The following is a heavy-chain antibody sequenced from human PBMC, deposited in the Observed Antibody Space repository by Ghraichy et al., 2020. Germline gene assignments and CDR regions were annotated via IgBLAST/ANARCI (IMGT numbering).Heavy chain of an antibody. Sequence: GGSLRLSCAASGFTFSSYSMNWVRQAPGKGLEWVSYISSSSSRTIYYADSVKGRFTISRDNAKNSLYLQMNSLRDEDTAVYYCARDRGSYFLFDYWGQGTLVTVAS. CDR2: ISSSSSRTI. V-gene: IGHV3-48*02. D-gene: IGHD3-10*01. CDR3: ARDRGSYFLFDY. CDR1: GFTFSSYS. J-gene: IGHJ4*02.